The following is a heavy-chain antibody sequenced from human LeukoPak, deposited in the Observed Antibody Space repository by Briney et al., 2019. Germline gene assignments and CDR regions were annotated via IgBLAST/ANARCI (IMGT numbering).Heavy chain of an antibody. CDR2: IYYSGST. CDR3: ARLLGYNSKTPYYFDY. D-gene: IGHD5-24*01. Sequence: SETLSLTCTVSGGSISSYYWSWIRQPPGKGVEWIGYIYYSGSTNYNPSLKSRVTISVDTSKNQFSLKLSSVTAADTAVYYCARLLGYNSKTPYYFDYWGQGTLVTVSS. J-gene: IGHJ4*02. CDR1: GGSISSYY. V-gene: IGHV4-59*01.